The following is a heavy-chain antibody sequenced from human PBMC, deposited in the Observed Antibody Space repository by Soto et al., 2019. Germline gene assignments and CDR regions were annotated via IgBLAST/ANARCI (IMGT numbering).Heavy chain of an antibody. V-gene: IGHV4-39*07. Sequence: SETLSLTCTVSGGSISSGGYYWTWIRQPPGTGLEWIGSFHNSGSIHYNPPFKSRVTISVDTSKSQFSLKLSSVTAADTAVYYCAKDSGYNYGYFRWFDPWGQGTLVTVSS. J-gene: IGHJ5*02. CDR3: AKDSGYNYGYFRWFDP. CDR2: FHNSGSI. D-gene: IGHD5-18*01. CDR1: GGSISSGGYY.